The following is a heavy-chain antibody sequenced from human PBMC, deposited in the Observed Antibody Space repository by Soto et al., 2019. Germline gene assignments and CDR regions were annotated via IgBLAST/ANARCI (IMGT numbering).Heavy chain of an antibody. CDR2: ISGSGGST. J-gene: IGHJ4*02. D-gene: IGHD3-9*01. CDR3: AKDMDYDILTAVY. V-gene: IGHV3-23*01. Sequence: GGSLRLSCAASGFTFSSYAMSWVRQAPGKGLEWVSAISGSGGSTYYADSVKGRITISRDNSKNTLYLKMNSLRAEDTAVYYCAKDMDYDILTAVYWGQGTLVTVSS. CDR1: GFTFSSYA.